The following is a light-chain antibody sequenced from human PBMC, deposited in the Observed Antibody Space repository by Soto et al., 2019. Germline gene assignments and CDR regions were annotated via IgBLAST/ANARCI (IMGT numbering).Light chain of an antibody. V-gene: IGKV3-11*01. CDR1: QSFRGL. CDR2: DAY. CDR3: QQRHMWPIT. J-gene: IGKJ5*01. Sequence: EVVLTQSPVTLSLSPGERATLSCRASQSFRGLLAWYQQKPDQAPRLLIYDAYNRATGIPPMFSGSGSGTDFTLTISSLEPEDSAVYYCQQRHMWPITFGQGTRLEIK.